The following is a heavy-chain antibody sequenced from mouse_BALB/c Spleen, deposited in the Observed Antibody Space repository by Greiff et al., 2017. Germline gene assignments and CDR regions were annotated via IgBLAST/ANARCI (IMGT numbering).Heavy chain of an antibody. D-gene: IGHD1-2*01. CDR2: IYPGDGDT. J-gene: IGHJ3*01. Sequence: QVQLKQSGAELVRPGSSVKISCKASGYAFSSYWMNWVKQRPGQGLEWIGQIYPGDGDTNYNGKFKGKATLTADKSSSTAYMQLSSLTSEDSAVYFCARITTAPFAYWGQGTLVTVSA. CDR1: GYAFSSYW. CDR3: ARITTAPFAY. V-gene: IGHV1-80*01.